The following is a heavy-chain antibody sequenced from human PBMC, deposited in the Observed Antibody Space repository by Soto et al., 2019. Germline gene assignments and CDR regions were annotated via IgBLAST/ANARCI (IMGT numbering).Heavy chain of an antibody. Sequence: PGGSLRLSCAASGFMFSSYAMSWVRQAPGKGLEWVSSISGSGGTPNLADAVEGRCTISRDNTKSTLYLEMNSRRAEDTAGCSYAKLTYPSDSTGYCYGRVSRWSGTWGQGCLFAVSS. V-gene: IGHV3-23*01. CDR1: GFMFSSYA. D-gene: IGHD3-22*01. CDR3: AKLTYPSDSTGYCYGRVSRWSGT. CDR2: ISGSGGTP. J-gene: IGHJ1*01.